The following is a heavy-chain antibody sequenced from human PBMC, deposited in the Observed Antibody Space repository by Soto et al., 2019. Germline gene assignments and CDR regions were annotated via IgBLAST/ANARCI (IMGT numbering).Heavy chain of an antibody. V-gene: IGHV4-39*01. J-gene: IGHJ5*02. CDR3: ARAVDIVVVVAAINWFDP. D-gene: IGHD2-15*01. CDR2: IYYSGST. Sequence: WETLSLTCTVSGGSISSSSYYWGWIRQPPGKGLEWIGSIYYSGSTYYNPSLKSRVTISVDTSKNQFSLKLSSVTAADTAVYYCARAVDIVVVVAAINWFDPWGQGTLVTVSS. CDR1: GGSISSSSYY.